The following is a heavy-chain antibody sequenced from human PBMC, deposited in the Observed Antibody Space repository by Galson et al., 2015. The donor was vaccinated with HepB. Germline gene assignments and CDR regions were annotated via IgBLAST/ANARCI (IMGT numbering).Heavy chain of an antibody. V-gene: IGHV3-43*01. J-gene: IGHJ4*02. Sequence: SLRLSCAASGFTFDDYTMHWVRQAPGKGLEWVSLISWDGGSTYYADSVKGRFTISRDNSKNSLYLQMNSLRTEDTALYYCAKDISPIAAAGTSRFDYWGQGTLVTVSS. D-gene: IGHD6-13*01. CDR2: ISWDGGST. CDR1: GFTFDDYT. CDR3: AKDISPIAAAGTSRFDY.